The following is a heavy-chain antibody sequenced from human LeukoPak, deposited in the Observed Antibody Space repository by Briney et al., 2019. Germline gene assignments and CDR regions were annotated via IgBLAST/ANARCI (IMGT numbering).Heavy chain of an antibody. CDR3: ARVPRSAMDYYFDY. V-gene: IGHV3-30*03. CDR1: GFTFSSYG. Sequence: PGRSLRLSCAASGFTFSSYGMHWVRQAPGKGLEWVAVISYDGSNKYYADSVKGRFTISRDNSKNTLYLQMNSLRAEDTAVYYCARVPRSAMDYYFDYWGQGTLVTVSS. CDR2: ISYDGSNK. D-gene: IGHD5-18*01. J-gene: IGHJ4*02.